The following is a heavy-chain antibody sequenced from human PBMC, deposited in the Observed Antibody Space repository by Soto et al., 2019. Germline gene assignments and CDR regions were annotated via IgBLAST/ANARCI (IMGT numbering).Heavy chain of an antibody. Sequence: SETLSLTCAVSGGSISSSNWWSWVRQPPGKGLEWIGEIYHSGSTNYNPSLKSRVTISVDKSKNQFSLKLSSVTAADTAVYYCARYSEYCSGGSCPPQEYYFDYWGQGTLVTVSS. CDR1: GGSISSSNW. J-gene: IGHJ4*02. CDR3: ARYSEYCSGGSCPPQEYYFDY. CDR2: IYHSGST. D-gene: IGHD2-15*01. V-gene: IGHV4-4*02.